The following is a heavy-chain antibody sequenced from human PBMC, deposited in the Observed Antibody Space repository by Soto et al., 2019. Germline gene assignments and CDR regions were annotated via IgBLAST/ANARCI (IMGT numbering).Heavy chain of an antibody. CDR1: GFSLSNSGVG. J-gene: IGHJ6*02. D-gene: IGHD2-15*01. CDR2: IYWDDDE. Sequence: QITVKESGPPLVKPTQTLTLTCTFSGFSLSNSGVGVAWIRQPPGKALEWLALIYWDDDERYRPSLRSRLTITKDTSKNQVVLTMTNVEPVDTATYFCPHKGGRGAGMDVWGQGTTVTVSS. CDR3: PHKGGRGAGMDV. V-gene: IGHV2-5*02.